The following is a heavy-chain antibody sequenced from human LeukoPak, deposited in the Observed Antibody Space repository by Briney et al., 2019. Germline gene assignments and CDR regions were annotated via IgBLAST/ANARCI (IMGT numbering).Heavy chain of an antibody. V-gene: IGHV1-2*04. J-gene: IGHJ6*02. CDR2: INPNSGGT. CDR3: ARAGSGCSSTSCYMASADYYYGMDV. CDR1: GYTFTGYY. D-gene: IGHD2-2*02. Sequence: GASVKVSCKASGYTFTGYYMHWVRQAPGQGLEWMGWINPNSGGTNYAQKFHGWVTMTRDTSISTAYMELSRLRSDDTAVYYCARAGSGCSSTSCYMASADYYYGMDVWGQGTTVTVSS.